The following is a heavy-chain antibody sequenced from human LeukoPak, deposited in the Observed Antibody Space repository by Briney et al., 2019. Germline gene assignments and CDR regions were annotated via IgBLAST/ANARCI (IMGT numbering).Heavy chain of an antibody. J-gene: IGHJ4*02. CDR3: ARCGYCTNGVCYTRFDY. Sequence: DSVKGRFTISRDNAKNSLYLQMSSLRAEDTAVYYCARCGYCTNGVCYTRFDYWGQGTLVTVSS. D-gene: IGHD2-8*01. V-gene: IGHV3-7*01.